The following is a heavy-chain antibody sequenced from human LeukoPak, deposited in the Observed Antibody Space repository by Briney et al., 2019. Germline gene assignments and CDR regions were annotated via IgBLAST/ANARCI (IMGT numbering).Heavy chain of an antibody. CDR2: ISYDGSNK. D-gene: IGHD2-15*01. V-gene: IGHV3-30*04. J-gene: IGHJ6*04. CDR1: GFTFSSYA. Sequence: GGSLRLSCAASGFTFSSYAMHWVRQAPGKGLEWVAVISYDGSNKHYADSVKGRFTISRDNSKNTLYLQMNSLRAEDTAVYYCARGHAGHYALLYGLDVWGKGTTVTVSS. CDR3: ARGHAGHYALLYGLDV.